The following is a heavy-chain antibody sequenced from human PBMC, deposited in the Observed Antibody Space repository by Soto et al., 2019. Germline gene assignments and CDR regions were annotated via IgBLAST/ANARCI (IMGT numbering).Heavy chain of an antibody. CDR2: IIPIFGTA. CDR3: AREKKAAAGTVSYGMDV. J-gene: IGHJ6*04. CDR1: GGTFSSYA. V-gene: IGHV1-69*13. D-gene: IGHD6-13*01. Sequence: ASVKVSCKASGGTFSSYAISWVRQAPGQGLEWMGGIIPIFGTANYAQKFQGRVTITADESTSTAYMELSSLRSEDTAVYYCAREKKAAAGTVSYGMDVRGKGTRLTV.